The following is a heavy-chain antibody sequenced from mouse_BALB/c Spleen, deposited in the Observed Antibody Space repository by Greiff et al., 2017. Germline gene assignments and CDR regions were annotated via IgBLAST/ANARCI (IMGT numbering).Heavy chain of an antibody. V-gene: IGHV1-69*01. CDR2: IDTSDSYT. CDR3: ARKGYAMDY. J-gene: IGHJ4*01. Sequence: VQLQQPGAELVMPGASVKMSCKASGYTFTDYWMHWVKQRPGQGLEWIGAIDTSDSYTSYNQKFKGKATLTVDESSSTAYMQLSSLTSEDSAVYYWARKGYAMDYWGQGTSVTVSS. CDR1: GYTFTDYW.